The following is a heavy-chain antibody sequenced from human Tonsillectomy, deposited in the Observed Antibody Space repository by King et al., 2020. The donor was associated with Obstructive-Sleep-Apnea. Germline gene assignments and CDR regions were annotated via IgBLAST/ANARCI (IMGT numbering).Heavy chain of an antibody. CDR1: GGSISSSSYY. Sequence: QLQESGPGLVKPSETLSLTCTVSGGSISSSSYYWGWIRQPPGKGLEWIGSIYYSGSTYYNPSLKSRVTISVDTSKNQFSLKLRSVTAADTAVYYCARGGSGIVVVPADIGGWFDPWGQGTLVTVSS. CDR2: IYYSGST. J-gene: IGHJ5*02. CDR3: ARGGSGIVVVPADIGGWFDP. V-gene: IGHV4-39*07. D-gene: IGHD2-2*01.